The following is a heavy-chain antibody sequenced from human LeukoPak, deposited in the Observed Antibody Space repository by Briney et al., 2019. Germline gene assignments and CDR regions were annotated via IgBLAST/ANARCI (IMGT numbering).Heavy chain of an antibody. CDR1: GGSISDNRYY. Sequence: SETLSLTCTVSGGSISDNRYYWGWIRQPPGKGLEWIGNIYYTGSTYQNPSLKSRVAISVDTSKNQFSLRLSSVTAADTALYYCARQDYATWGQATMVTV. CDR3: ARQDYAT. CDR2: IYYTGST. V-gene: IGHV4-39*01. D-gene: IGHD4-17*01. J-gene: IGHJ3*01.